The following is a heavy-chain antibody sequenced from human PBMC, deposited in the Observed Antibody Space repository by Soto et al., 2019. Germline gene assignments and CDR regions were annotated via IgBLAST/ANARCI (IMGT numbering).Heavy chain of an antibody. V-gene: IGHV3-7*01. CDR1: QFTFSSYW. D-gene: IGHD6-19*01. CDR3: ARDRPEAGRSVFDY. CDR2: IKQDGSEK. J-gene: IGHJ4*02. Sequence: EVPLVESGGGLVQPGGSLRLSCEASQFTFSSYWMSWVRQAPGKGLEWVANIKQDGSEKYYVDSVKGRFTISRDSAKNSLFLQMNSLRPEDTAVYYCARDRPEAGRSVFDYWGQGTLVTVSS.